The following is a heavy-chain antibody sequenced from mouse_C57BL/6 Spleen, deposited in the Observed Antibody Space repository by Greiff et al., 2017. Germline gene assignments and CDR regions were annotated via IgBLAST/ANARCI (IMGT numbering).Heavy chain of an antibody. CDR1: GFNIKDDY. CDR2: IDPENGDT. V-gene: IGHV14-4*01. J-gene: IGHJ3*01. D-gene: IGHD1-1*01. Sequence: VHVKQSGAELVRPGASVKLSCTASGFNIKDDYMHWVKQRPEQGLEWIGWIDPENGDTEYASKFQGKATITADTPSNTAYLQLSSLTSEDTAVYYCTTGYYGSQFAYWGQGTLVTVSA. CDR3: TTGYYGSQFAY.